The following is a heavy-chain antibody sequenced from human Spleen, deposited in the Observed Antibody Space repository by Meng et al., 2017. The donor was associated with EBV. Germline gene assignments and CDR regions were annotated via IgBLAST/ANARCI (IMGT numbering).Heavy chain of an antibody. D-gene: IGHD7-27*01. CDR2: IYWDDDK. CDR1: GFSRNSRGVC. Sequence: KESGPTRVKPTQTLTLTCMFSGFSRNSRGVCVGWIRQPPGKALDWLALIYWDDDKRYSPSLKSRLTVTKDTSKNQVVLTMTNMDPLDTATFYCARILGKAPYYFDYWGQGALVTVSS. V-gene: IGHV2-5*02. CDR3: ARILGKAPYYFDY. J-gene: IGHJ4*02.